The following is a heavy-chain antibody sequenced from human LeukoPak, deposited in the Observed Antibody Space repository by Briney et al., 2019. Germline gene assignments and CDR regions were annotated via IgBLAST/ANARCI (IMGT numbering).Heavy chain of an antibody. D-gene: IGHD2-21*02. V-gene: IGHV3-48*03. CDR1: GFTFSSHE. CDR3: ATRTYCGGDCAPDG. CDR2: IIISGSTI. J-gene: IGHJ4*02. Sequence: GGSLRLSCAASGFTFSSHEMNWARQAPGRGLEWVSYIIISGSTIYYADSVKGRFTISTNNAKNSLYLQMNSLRAEDTAGYYCATRTYCGGDCAPDGWGQGTLVTVSS.